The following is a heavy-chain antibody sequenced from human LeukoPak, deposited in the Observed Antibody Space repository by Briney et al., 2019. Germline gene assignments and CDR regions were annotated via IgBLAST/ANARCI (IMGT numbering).Heavy chain of an antibody. V-gene: IGHV3-23*01. CDR3: AKVTPSGSRRSHWFDP. J-gene: IGHJ5*02. D-gene: IGHD5-12*01. CDR1: GGSISSYY. Sequence: ETLSLTCTVSGGSISSYYWSWVRQAPGKGLEWVSAISGSGGSTYYADSVKGRFTISRDNSKNTLYLQMSSLRAEDTAVYYCAKVTPSGSRRSHWFDPWGQGTLVTVSS. CDR2: ISGSGGST.